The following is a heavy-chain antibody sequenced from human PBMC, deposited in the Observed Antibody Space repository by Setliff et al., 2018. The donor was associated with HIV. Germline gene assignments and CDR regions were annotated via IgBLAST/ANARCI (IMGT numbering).Heavy chain of an antibody. J-gene: IGHJ6*04. Sequence: RLSCAASGFTFSDYWMHWVRQAPGKGLVWVSRITGDGSSTRYADSVNGRFTVSRDNAKNLLYLQMNSLRAEDTAVYYCAKVALELKGDFCYMSVWGKGTTVTVSS. V-gene: IGHV3-74*01. D-gene: IGHD1-7*01. CDR1: GFTFSDYW. CDR3: AKVALELKGDFCYMSV. CDR2: ITGDGSST.